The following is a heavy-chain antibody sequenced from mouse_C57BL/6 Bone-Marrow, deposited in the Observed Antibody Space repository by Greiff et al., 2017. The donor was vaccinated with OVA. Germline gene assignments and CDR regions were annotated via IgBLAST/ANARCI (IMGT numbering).Heavy chain of an antibody. Sequence: QVQLQQSGAELARPGASVKLSCKASGYTFTSYGISWVKQRTGQGLEWIGEIYPRSGNTYYNEKFKGKATLTADKSSSTAYMELRSLTSEDTAVYYCTTGLTDGFAYWGQGTLVTVSA. D-gene: IGHD1-1*01. V-gene: IGHV1-81*01. CDR1: GYTFTSYG. CDR3: TTGLTDGFAY. J-gene: IGHJ3*01. CDR2: IYPRSGNT.